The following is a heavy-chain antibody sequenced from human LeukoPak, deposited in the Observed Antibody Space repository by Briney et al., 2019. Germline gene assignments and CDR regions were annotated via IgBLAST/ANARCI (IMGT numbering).Heavy chain of an antibody. V-gene: IGHV1-18*01. D-gene: IGHD3-3*01. CDR2: ISAYNGNT. CDR3: ARVSPPPEYYDFWSGYNWFDS. Sequence: ASVKVSCKASGYTFTSYGISWVRQAPGQGLEWMGWISAYNGNTNYAQKLQGRVTMTTDTSTSTAYMELRSLRSDDTAVYYCARVSPPPEYYDFWSGYNWFDSWGQGTLVTVSS. CDR1: GYTFTSYG. J-gene: IGHJ5*01.